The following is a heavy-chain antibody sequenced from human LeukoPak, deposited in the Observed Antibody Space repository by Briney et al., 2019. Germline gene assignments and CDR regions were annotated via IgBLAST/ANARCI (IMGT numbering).Heavy chain of an antibody. D-gene: IGHD3-9*01. CDR2: IKGDGSHT. V-gene: IGHV3-74*01. CDR3: VRDWDHFDFDS. J-gene: IGHJ5*01. CDR1: GFTFSSYA. Sequence: LSGGSLRLSCAASGFTFSSYAMHWVRQAPGKGLVWVSRIKGDGSHTIYADSVKGRFTISRDNAKNTLYLQMKSLRAEDTAVYYCVRDWDHFDFDSWGLGTLVTVSS.